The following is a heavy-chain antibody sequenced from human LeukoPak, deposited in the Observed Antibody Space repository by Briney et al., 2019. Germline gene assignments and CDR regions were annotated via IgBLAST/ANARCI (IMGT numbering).Heavy chain of an antibody. CDR3: AGERYYGSGSYFPFYFDY. Sequence: ASVKVSCKASGGTFSSYAISWVRQAPGQGLEWMGGIIPIFGTANYAQKFQGRVTVTADESTSTAYMELSSLRSEDTAVYYCAGERYYGSGSYFPFYFDYWGQGALVTVSS. V-gene: IGHV1-69*13. D-gene: IGHD3-10*01. CDR2: IIPIFGTA. CDR1: GGTFSSYA. J-gene: IGHJ4*02.